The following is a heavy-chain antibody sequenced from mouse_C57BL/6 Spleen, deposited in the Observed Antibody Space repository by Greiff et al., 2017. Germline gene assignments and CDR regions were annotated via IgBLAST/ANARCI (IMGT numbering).Heavy chain of an antibody. V-gene: IGHV3-6*01. CDR2: IRYDGSN. CDR1: GYSITSGYY. J-gene: IGHJ1*03. Sequence: EVQLQESGPGLVKPSQSLSLTCSVTGYSITSGYYWNWIRQFPGNKLEWMGYIRYDGSNNYNPSLKNRISITRDTSKNQFFLKLNSVTTEDTATYYCARVDYYGSSYYWYVDVWGTGTTVTVSS. CDR3: ARVDYYGSSYYWYVDV. D-gene: IGHD1-1*01.